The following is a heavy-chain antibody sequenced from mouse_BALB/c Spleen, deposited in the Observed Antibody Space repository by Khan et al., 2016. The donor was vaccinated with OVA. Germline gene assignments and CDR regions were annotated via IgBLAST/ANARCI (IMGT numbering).Heavy chain of an antibody. CDR1: GYTFTTAG. CDR2: INTHSGVP. J-gene: IGHJ4*01. V-gene: IGHV9-4*02. D-gene: IGHD2-14*01. CDR3: ARGGAAYYRNDGGAMEY. Sequence: QIQLVQSGPELKKPGETVRISCKASGYTFTTAGIQWVQKMPGKGLKWIGWINTHSGVPKYAEDFKGRFAFSLEISVSTAYLQITNLKNEDTATYCCARGGAAYYRNDGGAMEYWGQGTSVTGSS.